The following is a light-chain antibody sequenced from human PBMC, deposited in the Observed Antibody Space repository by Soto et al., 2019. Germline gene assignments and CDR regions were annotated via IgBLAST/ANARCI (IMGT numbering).Light chain of an antibody. CDR3: PQSYSTPRT. J-gene: IGKJ1*01. CDR1: QSVSID. V-gene: IGKV3-15*01. CDR2: GAS. Sequence: EIVIRQSPATVPVSPCERGTLSCRASQSVSIDLAWYQQKPGQAPRLLIYGASTRATDLPPSCTGSGAGTEFTLTLSSLPSEDFATYYCPQSYSTPRTFGQGTKVDIK.